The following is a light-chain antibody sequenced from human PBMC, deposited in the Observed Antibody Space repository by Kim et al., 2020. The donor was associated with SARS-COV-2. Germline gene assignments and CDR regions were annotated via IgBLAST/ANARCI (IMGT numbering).Light chain of an antibody. CDR2: QDN. Sequence: SYELTQPPSVSVSPGQTASITCSGDKLGDKYACWYQQKPGKSPVLVIYQDNKRPSGIPERFSGSNSGNTATLTISGTQAMDEADYYCQAWDSSTEVFGGGTQQTV. J-gene: IGLJ2*01. CDR3: QAWDSSTEV. V-gene: IGLV3-1*01. CDR1: KLGDKY.